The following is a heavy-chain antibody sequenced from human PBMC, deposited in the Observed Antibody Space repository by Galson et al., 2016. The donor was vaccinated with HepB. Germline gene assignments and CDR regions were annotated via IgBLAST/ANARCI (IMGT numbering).Heavy chain of an antibody. CDR3: ARRTDRSGYSDGLYWYFDL. J-gene: IGHJ2*01. Sequence: QSGAEVKKPGESLKISCQGSGYSFTSYWIGWVRQMPGKGLEWMGIIYPDDSDTTYSPSFQGQVTIPADKSISTAYLQWNSLKASDTAMYYCARRTDRSGYSDGLYWYFDLWGRGTLVTVSS. V-gene: IGHV5-51*01. D-gene: IGHD3-22*01. CDR2: IYPDDSDT. CDR1: GYSFTSYW.